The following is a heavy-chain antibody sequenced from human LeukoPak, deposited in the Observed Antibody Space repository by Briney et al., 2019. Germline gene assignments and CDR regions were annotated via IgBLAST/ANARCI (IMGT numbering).Heavy chain of an antibody. Sequence: ASVKVSCKASGYTFTSYAMKWVRQAPAQGLEWRGWSNTNTGNPTYAQGFTGRFVFSLDTSVSTAYLQISSLKAEDTDVYYCARGGAIEVRSTDWFDPWGQGTLVTVSS. CDR1: GYTFTSYA. D-gene: IGHD3-10*01. J-gene: IGHJ5*02. CDR3: ARGGAIEVRSTDWFDP. CDR2: SNTNTGNP. V-gene: IGHV7-4-1*02.